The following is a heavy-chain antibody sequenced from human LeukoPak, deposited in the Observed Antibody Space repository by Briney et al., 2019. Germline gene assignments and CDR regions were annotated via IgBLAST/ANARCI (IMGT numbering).Heavy chain of an antibody. D-gene: IGHD2/OR15-2a*01. J-gene: IGHJ4*02. V-gene: IGHV3-33*01. Sequence: PGRSLRLSCAASGFTFSNYGMHWVRQAPGKGLEWVALIWYDGSNKYYTDSVKGRLTISRDNSKDTLFLQMNSLRAKDTAVYYCAREGPRGNSQFDYWGQGTLVTVSS. CDR3: AREGPRGNSQFDY. CDR2: IWYDGSNK. CDR1: GFTFSNYG.